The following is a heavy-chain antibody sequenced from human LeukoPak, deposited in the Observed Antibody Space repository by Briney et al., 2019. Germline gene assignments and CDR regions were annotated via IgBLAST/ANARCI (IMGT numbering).Heavy chain of an antibody. V-gene: IGHV1-2*02. J-gene: IGHJ4*02. CDR2: INPNSGGT. Sequence: ASVKASCKASGYTFTGYYMHWVRQAPGQGLEWMGWINPNSGGTNYAQKFQGRVTMTRDTSISTAHMELSRLRSDDTAVYYCARASVGYCSGGSCYPGVYWGQGTLVTVSS. CDR1: GYTFTGYY. D-gene: IGHD2-15*01. CDR3: ARASVGYCSGGSCYPGVY.